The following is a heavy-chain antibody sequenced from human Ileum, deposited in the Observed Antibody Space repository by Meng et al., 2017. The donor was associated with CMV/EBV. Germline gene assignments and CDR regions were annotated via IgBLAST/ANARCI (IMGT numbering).Heavy chain of an antibody. D-gene: IGHD1-26*01. J-gene: IGHJ1*01. V-gene: IGHV3-7*01. Sequence: GGSLRLSCAVAGFNFGDYWMSWVRQSPEKGLEWVADIKQDGSKKYYAASVKGRFTISRDNAERSLYLQMNSLRVDDTSVYYCASLWEGGFWGQGTLVTVSS. CDR1: GFNFGDYW. CDR3: ASLWEGGF. CDR2: IKQDGSKK.